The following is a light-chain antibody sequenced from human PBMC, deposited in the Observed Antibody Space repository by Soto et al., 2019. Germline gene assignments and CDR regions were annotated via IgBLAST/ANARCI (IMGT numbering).Light chain of an antibody. J-gene: IGKJ1*01. Sequence: IVLTQSPGTLSLSPGERATLSCRASQSVSSNLAWYQQKPGQAPRLLIYGASSRATGIPDRFSGSGSGTEFTLTISSLQSADCAIYFCQHGRSFGQGTKVDIK. CDR1: QSVSSN. V-gene: IGKV3D-15*01. CDR3: QHGRS. CDR2: GAS.